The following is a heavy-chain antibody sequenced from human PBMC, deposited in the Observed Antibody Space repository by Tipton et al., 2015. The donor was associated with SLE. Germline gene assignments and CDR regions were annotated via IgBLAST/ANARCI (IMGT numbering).Heavy chain of an antibody. Sequence: TLSLTCAVSGYSISSGYYWGWIRQPPGKGLEWIGSIYHSGRTYYNPSLKRRVTISVDTSQNKFSLKLSSVTAADTAVYYCAGASGGTVFDAFDIWGQGTMVTVSS. J-gene: IGHJ3*02. V-gene: IGHV4-38-2*01. CDR1: GYSISSGYY. CDR3: AGASGGTVFDAFDI. CDR2: IYHSGRT. D-gene: IGHD4-17*01.